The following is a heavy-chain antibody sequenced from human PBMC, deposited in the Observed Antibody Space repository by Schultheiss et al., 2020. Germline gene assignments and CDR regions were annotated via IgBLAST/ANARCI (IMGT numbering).Heavy chain of an antibody. J-gene: IGHJ6*02. CDR2: SNAGNGNT. D-gene: IGHD2-15*01. CDR1: GYTFTSYA. V-gene: IGHV1-3*01. Sequence: ASVKVSCKASGYTFTSYAMHWVRQAPGQRLEWMGWSNAGNGNTGYAQKFQGRVTMTRNTSISTAYMELSSLRSEDTAVYYCARDMRVGRGWAYYYYGMDVWGQGTTVNVSS. CDR3: ARDMRVGRGWAYYYYGMDV.